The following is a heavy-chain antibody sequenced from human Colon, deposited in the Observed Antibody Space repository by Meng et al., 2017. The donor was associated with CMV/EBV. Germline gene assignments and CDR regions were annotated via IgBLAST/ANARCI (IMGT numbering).Heavy chain of an antibody. CDR3: AKDTGGSYSFYYGMDV. J-gene: IGHJ6*02. V-gene: IGHV3-43*01. Sequence: GESLKISCAASGFTFDDYTMHWVRQAPGKGLEWVSLISWDGGSTYYADSVKGRFTISRDNSKNSLYLQMNSLRTEDTALYYCAKDTGGSYSFYYGMDVWGQGTTVTVSS. D-gene: IGHD1-26*01. CDR2: ISWDGGST. CDR1: GFTFDDYT.